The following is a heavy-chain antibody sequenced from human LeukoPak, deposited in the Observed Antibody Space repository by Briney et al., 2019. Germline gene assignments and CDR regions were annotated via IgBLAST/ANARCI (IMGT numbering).Heavy chain of an antibody. D-gene: IGHD2-2*01. CDR2: INSDGSST. Sequence: GGSLRLSCAASGFTFSSYWMHWVRQAPGKGLVWVSRINSDGSSTSYADSVKGRFTISRDNAKNTLYLQMNSLRAEDTAVHYCARDPSTVVVPAAMDYWGQGTLVTVSS. V-gene: IGHV3-74*01. J-gene: IGHJ4*02. CDR3: ARDPSTVVVPAAMDY. CDR1: GFTFSSYW.